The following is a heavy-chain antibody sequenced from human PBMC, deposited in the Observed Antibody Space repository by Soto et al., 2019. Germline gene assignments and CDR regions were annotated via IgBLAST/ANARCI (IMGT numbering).Heavy chain of an antibody. J-gene: IGHJ6*02. Sequence: PGGSLRLSCAASGFTFSSYSMNWVRQAPGKGLEWVSSISSSSSYIYYADSVKGRFTISRDNAKNSLYLKMNSLRAEDTAVYYCARMSTLYGMDVWGQGTTVTVSS. V-gene: IGHV3-21*01. CDR2: ISSSSSYI. CDR3: ARMSTLYGMDV. CDR1: GFTFSSYS.